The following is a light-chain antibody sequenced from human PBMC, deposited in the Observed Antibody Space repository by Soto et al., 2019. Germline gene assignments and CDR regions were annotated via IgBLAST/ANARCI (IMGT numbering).Light chain of an antibody. CDR1: SSDVDGYDY. CDR3: SSHTSGDTRV. J-gene: IGLJ1*01. Sequence: QSALTQPASVSGSPGQSIAISCTGTSSDVDGYDYVSWYQQHPDKAPKLIIYEVTKRPSGVSNRFSGSKSGNTASLTISGLQPDDEADYYCSSHTSGDTRVFGSGTKVTVL. CDR2: EVT. V-gene: IGLV2-14*01.